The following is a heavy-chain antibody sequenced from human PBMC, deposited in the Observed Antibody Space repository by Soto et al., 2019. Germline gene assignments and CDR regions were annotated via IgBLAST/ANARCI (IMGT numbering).Heavy chain of an antibody. V-gene: IGHV1-46*01. CDR2: INPSGGST. J-gene: IGHJ4*02. CDR3: ARGGYCSGGSCYASPY. Sequence: ASVKVSCKASGYTFTDYALHWVRQAPGQGLEWMGIINPSGGSTSYAQKFQGRVTMTRDTSTSTVYMELSSLRSEDTAVYYCARGGYCSGGSCYASPYWGQGTLVTVSS. CDR1: GYTFTDYA. D-gene: IGHD2-15*01.